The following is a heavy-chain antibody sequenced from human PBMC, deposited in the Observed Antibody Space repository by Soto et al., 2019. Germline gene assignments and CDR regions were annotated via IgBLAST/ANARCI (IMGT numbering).Heavy chain of an antibody. V-gene: IGHV3-7*01. J-gene: IGHJ4*02. CDR1: GFMFSAYW. CDR3: ARDFYGGHTYGPGDY. CDR2: IHGDGGKI. D-gene: IGHD5-18*01. Sequence: GGSLRLSCAASGFMFSAYWMSWVRQAPGKGLEWVANIHGDGGKIYYVDSVKGRFTISRDNAKRSLYLQMNSLRAEDTAVYYCARDFYGGHTYGPGDYWGQGALVTVSS.